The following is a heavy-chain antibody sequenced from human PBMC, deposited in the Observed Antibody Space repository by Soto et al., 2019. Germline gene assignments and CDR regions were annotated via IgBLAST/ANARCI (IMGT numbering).Heavy chain of an antibody. Sequence: AVKVSCKASGGTFSSYAISWVRQAPGQGLEWLGGIIPSFGKGNYQQNFQGRLTITADESTSTVYTELSGLTSGDTAVYYCARERGGYNRGDFEFWGQGTLVTVSS. CDR3: ARERGGYNRGDFEF. CDR2: IIPSFGKG. J-gene: IGHJ4*02. D-gene: IGHD5-12*01. CDR1: GGTFSSYA. V-gene: IGHV1-69*13.